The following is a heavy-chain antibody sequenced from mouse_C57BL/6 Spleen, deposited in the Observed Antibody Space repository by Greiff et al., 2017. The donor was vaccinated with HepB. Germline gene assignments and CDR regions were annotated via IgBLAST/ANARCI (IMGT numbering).Heavy chain of an antibody. CDR3: ARSGNYYGSYFDY. J-gene: IGHJ2*01. Sequence: QVQLKESGPELVKPGASVKISCKASGYTFTDYYINWVKQRPGQGLEWIGWIFPGSGSTYYNEKFKGKATLTVDKSSSTAYMLLSSLTSEDSAVYFCARSGNYYGSYFDYWGQGTTLTVSS. D-gene: IGHD1-1*01. CDR2: IFPGSGST. CDR1: GYTFTDYY. V-gene: IGHV1-75*01.